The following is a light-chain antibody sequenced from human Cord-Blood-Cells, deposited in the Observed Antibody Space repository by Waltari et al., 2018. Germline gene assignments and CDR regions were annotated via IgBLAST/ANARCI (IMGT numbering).Light chain of an antibody. J-gene: IGKJ3*01. CDR2: AAS. CDR3: QQANSFPPFT. CDR1: QGISRW. V-gene: IGKV1-12*01. Sequence: DIQLTQSPSSVSASVGDRVTITCRASQGISRWLAWYQQKPGKAPKLLIYAASSLQSGVPSRFSGSGSVTDFTLTISSLQPEDFVTYYCQQANSFPPFTFGPGTKVDI.